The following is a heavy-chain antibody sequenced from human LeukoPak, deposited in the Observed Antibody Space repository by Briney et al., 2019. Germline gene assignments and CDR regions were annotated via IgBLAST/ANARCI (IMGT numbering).Heavy chain of an antibody. CDR3: AMTGCANNSCLYYSVS. J-gene: IGHJ4*02. V-gene: IGHV6-1*01. Sequence: SQTLSLTCAISGDSVSSNSAVWHWIRQSPSRGLEWLGKTYYRSRWYNDSAVSMKSRITISPDTSKNQFSLHLNSVTPEDTAVYYCAMTGCANNSCLYYSVSWGQGTLVTVSS. CDR1: GDSVSSNSAV. D-gene: IGHD2-15*01. CDR2: TYYRSRWYN.